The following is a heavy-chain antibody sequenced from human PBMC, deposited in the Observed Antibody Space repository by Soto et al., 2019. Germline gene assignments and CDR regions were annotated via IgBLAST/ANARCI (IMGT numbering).Heavy chain of an antibody. CDR3: ARAQSYSWWGNYKNHMFDA. V-gene: IGHV4-30-2*01. D-gene: IGHD3-10*01. CDR2: IYHSGTL. Sequence: SETLSLTCAVSGGSIGGAGYSWSWIRQPPGGGLEWIGYIYHSGTLLYNPSLKTRLTISLDMSNNKFSQTLNSVTAADAAVYYCARAQSYSWWGNYKNHMFDAWGQGTQVTVSS. J-gene: IGHJ5*02. CDR1: GGSIGGAGYS.